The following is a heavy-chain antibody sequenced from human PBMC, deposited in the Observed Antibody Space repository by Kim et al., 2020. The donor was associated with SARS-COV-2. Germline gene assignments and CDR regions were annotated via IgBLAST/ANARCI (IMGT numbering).Heavy chain of an antibody. CDR1: GFTFSGYC. CDR3: ATLVGRTQALDR. Sequence: GGSLRLSCAASGFTFSGYCMDWVRQAPGKGLEWVGRSRSEGSRYTTEYAAAGQGSFTGSSDGSKNFLFLQMNNLLTGDTVVYYCATLVGRTQALDRWGQGPVVSVPS. J-gene: IGHJ1*01. V-gene: IGHV3-72*01. D-gene: IGHD1-26*01. CDR2: SRSEGSRYTT.